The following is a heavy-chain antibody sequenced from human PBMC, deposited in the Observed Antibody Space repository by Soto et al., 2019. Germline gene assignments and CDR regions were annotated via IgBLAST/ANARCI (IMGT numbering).Heavy chain of an antibody. D-gene: IGHD4-17*01. CDR2: IWCDGSNK. Sequence: QVQLVESGGGVVQPGRSLRLSCAASGFTFSSYGMHWVRQAPGKGLEWVAVIWCDGSNKYYADSVKGRFTISRDNSKNTLYLQMNSLRAEDTAVYYCAREGPHYGIDDAFDIWGQGTMVTVSS. V-gene: IGHV3-33*01. CDR1: GFTFSSYG. CDR3: AREGPHYGIDDAFDI. J-gene: IGHJ3*02.